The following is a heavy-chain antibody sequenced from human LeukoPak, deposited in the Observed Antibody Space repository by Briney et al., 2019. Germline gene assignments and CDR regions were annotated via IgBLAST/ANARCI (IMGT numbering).Heavy chain of an antibody. V-gene: IGHV4-61*02. D-gene: IGHD6-19*01. Sequence: SETLSLTCTVSGGSISSGGYYWSWIRQPAGKGLEWIGRIYSSGSTNYNPSLKSRVIMSVDTSKNQFSLQLSSVTAADTAVYYCASYSSGSGDAFDIWGQGTMVTVSS. CDR3: ASYSSGSGDAFDI. J-gene: IGHJ3*02. CDR1: GGSISSGGYY. CDR2: IYSSGST.